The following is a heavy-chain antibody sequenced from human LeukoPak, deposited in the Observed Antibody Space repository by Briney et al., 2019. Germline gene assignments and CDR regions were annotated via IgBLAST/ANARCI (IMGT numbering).Heavy chain of an antibody. CDR2: FDPEDGET. CDR1: GYTLTELS. V-gene: IGHV1-24*01. Sequence: ASVTVSCKVSGYTLTELSMHWVRQAPGKGLEWMGGFDPEDGETIYAQKFQGRVTMTEDTSTDTAYMELSSLRSEDTAVYYCATPPSYGSKGGWFDPWGQGTLVTVSS. J-gene: IGHJ5*02. D-gene: IGHD5-18*01. CDR3: ATPPSYGSKGGWFDP.